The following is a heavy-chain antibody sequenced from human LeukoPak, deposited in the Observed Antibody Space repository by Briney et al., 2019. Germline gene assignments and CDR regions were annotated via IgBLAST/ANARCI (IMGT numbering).Heavy chain of an antibody. Sequence: GGSLRLSCAASGLTVSSSYMSWVRQAPGKGLEWVSIIYNDGSTYYADSMNGRFTISIDNSKNTLYLQVNSLRAEDTAMYYCARNILFAFDIWGQGTMVTVSS. V-gene: IGHV3-53*01. CDR1: GLTVSSSY. CDR2: IYNDGST. CDR3: ARNILFAFDI. J-gene: IGHJ3*02.